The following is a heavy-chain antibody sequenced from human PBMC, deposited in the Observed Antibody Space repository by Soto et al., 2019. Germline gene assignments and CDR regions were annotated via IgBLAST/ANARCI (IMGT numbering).Heavy chain of an antibody. D-gene: IGHD3-3*01. CDR1: GYTFTGYY. Sequence: QVQLVQSGAEVKKPGASVKVSCKASGYTFTGYYMHWVRQAPGQGLEWMGWINPNSGGTNYAQKFQGWVTMTRDTSISSAHLELRRPRSDDSAVYYCARGIRARRFYDFWGGYKNRYYFDYWGQGTQVTVSS. CDR3: ARGIRARRFYDFWGGYKNRYYFDY. V-gene: IGHV1-2*04. CDR2: INPNSGGT. J-gene: IGHJ4*02.